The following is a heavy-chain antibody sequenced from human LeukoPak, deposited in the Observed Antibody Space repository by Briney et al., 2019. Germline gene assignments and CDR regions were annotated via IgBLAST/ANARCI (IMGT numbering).Heavy chain of an antibody. J-gene: IGHJ2*01. CDR3: ARDRGKLSAHCYWYFDL. CDR2: IYHSGST. D-gene: IGHD3-10*01. Sequence: SETLSLTCAVSGGSISSGGYSWSWIRQPPGKGLEWIGYIYHSGSTYYNPSLKSRVTISVDRSKNQFSLKLSSVTAADTAVYYCARDRGKLSAHCYWYFDLWGRGTLVTVSS. CDR1: GGSISSGGYS. V-gene: IGHV4-30-2*01.